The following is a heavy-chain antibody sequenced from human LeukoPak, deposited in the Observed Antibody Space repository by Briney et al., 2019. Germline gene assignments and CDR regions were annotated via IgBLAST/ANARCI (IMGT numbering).Heavy chain of an antibody. J-gene: IGHJ3*02. V-gene: IGHV4-59*12. Sequence: PSETLSLTCTVSGGSISSYYWSWIRQPPGKGLEWIGYIYYSGSTNYNPSLKSRVTISVDTSKNQFSLKLSSVTAADTAVYYCARGDYDYLWGSYRLDAFDIWGQGTMVTVSS. CDR3: ARGDYDYLWGSYRLDAFDI. D-gene: IGHD3-16*02. CDR1: GGSISSYY. CDR2: IYYSGST.